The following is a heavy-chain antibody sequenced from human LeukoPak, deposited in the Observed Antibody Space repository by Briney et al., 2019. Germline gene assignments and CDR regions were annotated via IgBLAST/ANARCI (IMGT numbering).Heavy chain of an antibody. Sequence: ASVKVSCKASGYTFTSYYMHWVRQAPGQGLEWMGIINPSGGSTSYAQKFQGRVTMTSDTSTSTVYMELSSLRSEDTAVYYCARRAPVGAPDYWGQGTLVTVSS. D-gene: IGHD1-26*01. J-gene: IGHJ4*02. CDR1: GYTFTSYY. CDR2: INPSGGST. V-gene: IGHV1-46*01. CDR3: ARRAPVGAPDY.